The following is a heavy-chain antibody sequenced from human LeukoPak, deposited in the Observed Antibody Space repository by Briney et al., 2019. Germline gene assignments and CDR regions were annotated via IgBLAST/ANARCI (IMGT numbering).Heavy chain of an antibody. V-gene: IGHV1-2*02. CDR1: GYTFTGYY. CDR2: INPNSGGT. Sequence: ASVKVSCKASGYTFTGYYMHWVRQAPGQGLEWMGWINPNSGGTNYAQKFQGRVTMTRDTSISTAYMELSRLRSDDTAVYYCARREGWSSWYVDYWGQGTLVTVSS. CDR3: ARREGWSSWYVDY. D-gene: IGHD6-13*01. J-gene: IGHJ4*02.